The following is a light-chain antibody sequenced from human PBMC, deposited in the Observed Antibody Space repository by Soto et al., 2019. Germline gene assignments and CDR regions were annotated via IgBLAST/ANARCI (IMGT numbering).Light chain of an antibody. CDR3: QQYDSLPYT. V-gene: IGKV3-20*01. CDR1: QSVRSSY. J-gene: IGKJ2*01. CDR2: GAS. Sequence: EIVLTQSPGTLSLSPGERATLSCRASQSVRSSYLAWYQQTPGQPPRLLIFGASSRATGIPDRFSGSASGTDFTLTISRLEPEDFAVYYCQQYDSLPYTFGQGTNLEIK.